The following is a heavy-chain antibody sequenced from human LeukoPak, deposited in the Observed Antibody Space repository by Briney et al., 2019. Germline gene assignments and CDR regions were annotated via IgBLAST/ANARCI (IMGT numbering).Heavy chain of an antibody. Sequence: GESLKISCKGSGYSFTSYWIGWVRQMPGKGLEWMGIIYPGDSDTRYSPSFQGQVTISADKSISTAYLQWSSLKASDTAMYYCARYKVYPVVARQQLAGGTYYYGMDVWGQGTMVTVSS. CDR1: GYSFTSYW. D-gene: IGHD6-13*01. CDR3: ARYKVYPVVARQQLAGGTYYYGMDV. V-gene: IGHV5-51*01. CDR2: IYPGDSDT. J-gene: IGHJ6*02.